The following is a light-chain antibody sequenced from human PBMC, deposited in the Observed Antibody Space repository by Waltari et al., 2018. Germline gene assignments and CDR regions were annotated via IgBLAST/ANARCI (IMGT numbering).Light chain of an antibody. CDR3: QQSSSTPPFT. V-gene: IGKV4-1*01. J-gene: IGKJ3*01. CDR1: QSVLYSSNNKNY. Sequence: DFVMTQSPDSLAVSLGERATINCKSSQSVLYSSNNKNYLAWYQQKPGQPPKLLIHWASTRESGVPDRFSGSGSGTDFTLTINSLQPEDFATYYCQQSSSTPPFTFGPGTKVDIK. CDR2: WAS.